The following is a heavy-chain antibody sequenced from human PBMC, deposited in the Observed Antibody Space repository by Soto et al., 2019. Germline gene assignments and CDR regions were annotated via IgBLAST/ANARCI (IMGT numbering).Heavy chain of an antibody. D-gene: IGHD2-21*02. CDR3: ARGPCGGDCYGNDY. V-gene: IGHV1-69*13. Sequence: ASVKVSCKASGGTFSSYAISWVRQAPGQGLEWMGGIIPIFGTANYAQKFQGRVTITADESTSTASMELSSLRSEDTAVYYCARGPCGGDCYGNDYWGQGTLVTVSS. CDR2: IIPIFGTA. CDR1: GGTFSSYA. J-gene: IGHJ4*02.